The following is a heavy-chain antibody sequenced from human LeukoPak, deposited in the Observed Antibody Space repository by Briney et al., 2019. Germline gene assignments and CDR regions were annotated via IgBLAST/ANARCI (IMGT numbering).Heavy chain of an antibody. Sequence: KASETLSLTCTVSGGSISSGGYYWSWIRQHPGKGLEWIGYIYYSGSTYYNPSLKSRVTISVDTSKNQFSLKLSSVTAADTAVYYCARDRYYCSGGSCYWDLFDPWGQGTLVTVSS. CDR1: GGSISSGGYY. CDR3: ARDRYYCSGGSCYWDLFDP. J-gene: IGHJ5*02. D-gene: IGHD2-15*01. CDR2: IYYSGST. V-gene: IGHV4-31*03.